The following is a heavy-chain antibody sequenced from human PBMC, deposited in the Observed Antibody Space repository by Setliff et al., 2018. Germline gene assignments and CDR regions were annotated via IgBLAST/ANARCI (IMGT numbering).Heavy chain of an antibody. V-gene: IGHV3-30*01. J-gene: IGHJ6*03. CDR2: ITYDGSNK. Sequence: GGSLRLSCAASGFTFSSYAMHWVRQAPGKGLEWVAVITYDGSNKFYADSVRGGFTISRDISKNTLYVQMNSLRPEDTAVYYCARSRYTSRWYEMSAMDVWGKGTTVTVSS. CDR3: ARSRYTSRWYEMSAMDV. CDR1: GFTFSSYA. D-gene: IGHD6-13*01.